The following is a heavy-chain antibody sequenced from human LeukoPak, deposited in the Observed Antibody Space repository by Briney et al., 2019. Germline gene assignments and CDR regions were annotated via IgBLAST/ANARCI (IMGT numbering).Heavy chain of an antibody. CDR3: AKNYYCSGGSCYPGD. J-gene: IGHJ4*02. CDR1: GFTFSSYE. D-gene: IGHD2-15*01. Sequence: GGSLRLSCAASGFTFSSYEMNWVRQAPGKGLEWVSYISSSGSTIYYADSVKGRFTISRDNAKNSLYLQMNSLRAEDTAVYYCAKNYYCSGGSCYPGDWGQGTLVTVSS. V-gene: IGHV3-48*03. CDR2: ISSSGSTI.